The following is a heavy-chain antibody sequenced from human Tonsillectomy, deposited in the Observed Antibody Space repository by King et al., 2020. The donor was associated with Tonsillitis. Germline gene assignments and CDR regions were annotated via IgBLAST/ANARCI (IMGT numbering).Heavy chain of an antibody. CDR3: AHARAGGNSPLFDY. V-gene: IGHV2-5*02. J-gene: IGHJ4*02. CDR1: GFSLSTTLVG. Sequence: ITLKESGPTLVKPTQTLTLTCSFSGFSLSTTLVGVAWIRQPPGKALEWLALIYWDDDKRYSPSLKTRLTITKDTSKNQVVLTMTNMDPGDTATYYCAHARAGGNSPLFDYWGQGTLVTVSS. CDR2: IYWDDDK. D-gene: IGHD4-23*01.